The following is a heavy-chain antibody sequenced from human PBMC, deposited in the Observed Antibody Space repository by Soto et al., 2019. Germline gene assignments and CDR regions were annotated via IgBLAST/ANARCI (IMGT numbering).Heavy chain of an antibody. D-gene: IGHD3-22*01. CDR3: ARDRYYYDSSGYPTLNWFDP. CDR1: GGSISSGDYY. V-gene: IGHV4-30-4*01. J-gene: IGHJ5*02. Sequence: SETLSLTCTVSGGSISSGDYYWSWIRQPPGKGLEWIGYIYYSGSTYYNPSLKSRVTISVDTSKNQFSLKLSSVTAADTAVYYCARDRYYYDSSGYPTLNWFDPWGQGTLVTVSS. CDR2: IYYSGST.